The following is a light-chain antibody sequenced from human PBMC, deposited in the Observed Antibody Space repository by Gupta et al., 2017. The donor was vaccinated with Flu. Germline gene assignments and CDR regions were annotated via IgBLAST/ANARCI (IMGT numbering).Light chain of an antibody. V-gene: IGLV7-43*01. CDR2: NTN. Sequence: QTVVTQEPSLTVSQGGTVTLTCASSTGAITSGYYPNWFQQKPGQAPWSLIYNTNNKHSWTPARFSGSLLGGKAALTLSGVQPEDEAEYYCLLFYGGGGAQPWVFGGGTKLTVL. CDR3: LLFYGGGGAQPWV. CDR1: TGAITSGYY. J-gene: IGLJ3*02.